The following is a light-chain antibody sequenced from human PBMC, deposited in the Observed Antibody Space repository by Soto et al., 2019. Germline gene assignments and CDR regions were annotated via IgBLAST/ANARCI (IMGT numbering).Light chain of an antibody. CDR3: KQSYSTPGF. CDR2: AAS. J-gene: IGKJ2*01. CDR1: QSISSY. Sequence: DIQMTQSPSSLSASVGDRVTITCRASQSISSYLNWYQQKPGKAPKLLIYAASILQSGVPSRFSGSGSGTVFTLTISSLQPEVFATYSYKQSYSTPGFFGQGTTRE. V-gene: IGKV1-39*01.